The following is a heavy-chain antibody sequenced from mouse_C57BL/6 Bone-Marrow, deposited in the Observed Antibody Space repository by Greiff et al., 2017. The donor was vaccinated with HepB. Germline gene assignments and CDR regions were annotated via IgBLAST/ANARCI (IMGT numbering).Heavy chain of an antibody. J-gene: IGHJ4*01. V-gene: IGHV3-6*01. Sequence: EVKLMESGPGLVKPSQSLSLTCSVTGYSITSGYYWNWIRQIPGNKLEWMGYISYDGSNNYNPSLKNRISITRDTSKNQFFLKLNSVTTEDTATYYCARDDGLRGMDYWGQGTSVTVSS. CDR3: ARDDGLRGMDY. CDR2: ISYDGSN. D-gene: IGHD1-1*01. CDR1: GYSITSGYY.